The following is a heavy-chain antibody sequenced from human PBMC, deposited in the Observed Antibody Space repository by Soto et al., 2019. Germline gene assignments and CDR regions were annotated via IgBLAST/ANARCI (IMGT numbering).Heavy chain of an antibody. Sequence: SETLSLTCAVYGGSFSGYYWSWIRQPPGKGLEWIGEINHSGSTNYNPSLKSRVTISVDTSKNQFSLKLSSVTAADTAVYYCARGRIVVVPAALQRLPFDYWGQGTLVTVSS. CDR2: INHSGST. D-gene: IGHD2-2*01. CDR3: ARGRIVVVPAALQRLPFDY. CDR1: GGSFSGYY. J-gene: IGHJ4*02. V-gene: IGHV4-34*01.